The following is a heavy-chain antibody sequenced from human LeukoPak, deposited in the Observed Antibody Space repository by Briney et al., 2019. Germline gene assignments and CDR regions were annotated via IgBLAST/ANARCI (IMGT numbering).Heavy chain of an antibody. CDR3: ARDLRYCSSTSCYHRPGY. CDR2: ISYDGSNK. D-gene: IGHD2-2*01. V-gene: IGHV3-30-3*01. J-gene: IGHJ4*02. CDR1: GFTLSSYA. Sequence: PGRSLRLASAATGFTLSSYAMHWVRQAPGKRLHWMAVISYDGSNKYSADSVKGRFTISRDNSKNTLYLQMNSLRAEDTAVYYCARDLRYCSSTSCYHRPGYWGQGTLVTVSS.